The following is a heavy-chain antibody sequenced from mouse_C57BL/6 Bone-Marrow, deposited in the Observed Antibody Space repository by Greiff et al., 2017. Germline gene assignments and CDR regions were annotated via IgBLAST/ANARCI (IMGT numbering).Heavy chain of an antibody. Sequence: LQESGAELARPGASVQLSCKASGYTFTSYGISWVKQRTGQGLEWIGEIYPRSGNTYYNEKFKGKATLTADKSSSTAYMELRSLTSEDSSVYVCARNAVVAHFDVWGTGTTVTVSS. D-gene: IGHD1-1*01. J-gene: IGHJ1*03. V-gene: IGHV1-81*01. CDR1: GYTFTSYG. CDR3: ARNAVVAHFDV. CDR2: IYPRSGNT.